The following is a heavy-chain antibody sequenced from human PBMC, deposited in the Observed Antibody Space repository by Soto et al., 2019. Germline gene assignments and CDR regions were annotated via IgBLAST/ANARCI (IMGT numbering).Heavy chain of an antibody. D-gene: IGHD6-19*01. Sequence: SYTLSLTCTFSFYSISIVSYWAWLRQPPGKGPEWIASIYHGGTTFYNPSLKSRITISVDTSNNQSSLKLTSVTAADTAVYYCARVHVMVVAGSTFDYWGHGTLVTVSS. V-gene: IGHV4-38-2*02. CDR1: FYSISIVSY. CDR3: ARVHVMVVAGSTFDY. J-gene: IGHJ4*01. CDR2: IYHGGTT.